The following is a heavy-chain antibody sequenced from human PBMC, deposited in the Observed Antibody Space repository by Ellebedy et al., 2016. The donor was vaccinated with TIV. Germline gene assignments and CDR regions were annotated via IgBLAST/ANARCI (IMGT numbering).Heavy chain of an antibody. J-gene: IGHJ2*01. CDR1: GGSVSSGSYY. Sequence: SETLSLXCTVSGGSVSSGSYYWSWIRQPPGKGLEWIGYIYYSGSTNYNPSLKRRVTISVDTSKNQFSLKLSSVTAADTAVYYCARSPWIQLWLTGENWYFDLWGRGTLVTVSS. D-gene: IGHD5-18*01. V-gene: IGHV4-61*01. CDR2: IYYSGST. CDR3: ARSPWIQLWLTGENWYFDL.